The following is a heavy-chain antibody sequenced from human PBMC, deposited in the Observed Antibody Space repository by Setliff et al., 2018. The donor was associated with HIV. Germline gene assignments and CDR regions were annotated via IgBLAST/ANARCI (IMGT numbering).Heavy chain of an antibody. V-gene: IGHV4-34*01. D-gene: IGHD6-19*01. Sequence: TSETLSLTCAVYGGSFSGYYWSWIRQPPGKGLEWIGEINHSGSTNYNPSLKSRVTISVDTSKNQFSLKLSSVTAADTAVYYCGIRGSSGWYVGGYFDYWGQGTLVTVSS. CDR1: GGSFSGYY. J-gene: IGHJ4*02. CDR3: GIRGSSGWYVGGYFDY. CDR2: INHSGST.